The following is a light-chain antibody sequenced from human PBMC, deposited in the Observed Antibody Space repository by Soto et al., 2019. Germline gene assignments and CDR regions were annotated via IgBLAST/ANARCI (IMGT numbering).Light chain of an antibody. CDR1: QSVSTSY. CDR2: GAS. Sequence: DIVLTQSPCTLSLSLGDRATISCRASQSVSTSYLAWYQQKPGQAPRLLIYGASSRATGIPDRFSGSGSGTDFTLTISGLEPEDFAVYYCQQYGNSRGTFGQGTKVDIK. CDR3: QQYGNSRGT. J-gene: IGKJ1*01. V-gene: IGKV3-20*01.